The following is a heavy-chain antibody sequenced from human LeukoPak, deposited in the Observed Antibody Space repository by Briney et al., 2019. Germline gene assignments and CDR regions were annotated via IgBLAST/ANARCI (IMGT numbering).Heavy chain of an antibody. D-gene: IGHD1-26*01. CDR3: AKDVGAPLGDYFDY. J-gene: IGHJ4*02. CDR2: MPYDGSNK. V-gene: IGHV3-30*18. Sequence: GGSLRLSCAASGFTFSSYGMHWVRQAPGKGLEWVAVMPYDGSNKYYADSVKGRFTISRDNSKNTLYLQMNSLRAEDTAVYYCAKDVGAPLGDYFDYWGQGTLVTVSS. CDR1: GFTFSSYG.